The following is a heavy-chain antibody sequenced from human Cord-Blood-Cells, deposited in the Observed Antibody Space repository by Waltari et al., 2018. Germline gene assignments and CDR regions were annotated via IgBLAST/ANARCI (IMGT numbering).Heavy chain of an antibody. J-gene: IGHJ4*02. Sequence: QLQLQESGPGLVKPSETLSLTCTVSGGSISSSSYYWGWIRQPPGKGLGWIGSIYYSGSTYDNPSLKSRVTISVDTSKNQFSLKLSSVTAADTAVYYCASTGYSSWYFDYWGQGTLVTVSS. CDR2: IYYSGST. V-gene: IGHV4-39*01. D-gene: IGHD6-13*01. CDR1: GGSISSSSYY. CDR3: ASTGYSSWYFDY.